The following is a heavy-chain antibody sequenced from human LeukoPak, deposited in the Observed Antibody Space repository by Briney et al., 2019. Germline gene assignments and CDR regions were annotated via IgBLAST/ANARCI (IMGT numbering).Heavy chain of an antibody. Sequence: SETLSLTCIVSGGSISNYSYYWGWIRQPPGKGLEWIGSIYHTGTTFYSPSLQSRVTMSVDTSKNQFSLKLNSVTAADTAVYYCARAPSYSSSWYRWNGMDVWGQGTTVTVSS. CDR2: IYHTGTT. V-gene: IGHV4-39*07. CDR1: GGSISNYSYY. CDR3: ARAPSYSSSWYRWNGMDV. D-gene: IGHD6-13*01. J-gene: IGHJ6*02.